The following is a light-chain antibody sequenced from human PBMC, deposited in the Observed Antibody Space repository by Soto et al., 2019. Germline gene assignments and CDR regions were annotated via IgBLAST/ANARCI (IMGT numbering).Light chain of an antibody. CDR2: AAF. Sequence: DIQLTQSPPFLSASVGDRVTITCRASQDINKYLAWYQQKPGKAPELLIYAAFSLQSGVPSRFSGSRSGTEFTLTISSLQPDDFATYYCQQLKTDFPFTFGPGTKVDIK. CDR3: QQLKTDFPFT. V-gene: IGKV1-9*01. CDR1: QDINKY. J-gene: IGKJ3*01.